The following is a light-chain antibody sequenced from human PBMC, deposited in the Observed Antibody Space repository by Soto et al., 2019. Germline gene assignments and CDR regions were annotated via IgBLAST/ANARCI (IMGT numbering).Light chain of an antibody. CDR3: QHRGT. V-gene: IGKV1-5*01. Sequence: DIQMTQSPSTLSASVGDRVTITCRASQSISSWLAWYQQKPGKAPKFLIYDASSLESGVPSRFSGSGSGTEFTLTISSLQPDDFATYYCQHRGTFGQGTRLEIK. J-gene: IGKJ5*01. CDR1: QSISSW. CDR2: DAS.